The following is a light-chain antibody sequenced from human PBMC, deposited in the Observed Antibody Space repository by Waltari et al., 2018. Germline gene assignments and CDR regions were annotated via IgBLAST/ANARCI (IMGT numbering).Light chain of an antibody. CDR2: GAS. CDR1: QSISSQ. CDR3: QQYHESPPIT. J-gene: IGKJ3*01. Sequence: EIVMTQSQATLSVSPGERATLSCRASQSISSQLAWYQQKPGQAPRLLIYGASTRVTGIPARFSGSGSGTEFTLTISSLQSEDFAVYFCQQYHESPPITFGPGTKVDIK. V-gene: IGKV3-15*01.